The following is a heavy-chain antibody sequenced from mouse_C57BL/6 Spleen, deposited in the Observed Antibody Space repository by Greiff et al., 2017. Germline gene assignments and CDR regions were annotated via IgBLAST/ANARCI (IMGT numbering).Heavy chain of an antibody. J-gene: IGHJ2*01. V-gene: IGHV1-53*01. CDR3: ARSATYYGSSYDFDY. CDR1: GYTFTSYW. D-gene: IGHD1-1*01. CDR2: INPSNGGT. Sequence: QVQLKQPGTELVKPGASVKLSCKASGYTFTSYWMHWVKQRPGQGLEWIGNINPSNGGTNYNEKFKSKATLTVDKSSSTAYMQLSSLTSEDSAVYYCARSATYYGSSYDFDYWGQGTTLTVSS.